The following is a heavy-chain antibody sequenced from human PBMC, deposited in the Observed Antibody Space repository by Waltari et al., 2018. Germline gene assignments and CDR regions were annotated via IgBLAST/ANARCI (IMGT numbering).Heavy chain of an antibody. J-gene: IGHJ6*02. V-gene: IGHV3-74*01. CDR2: MRAGGSGA. CDR1: GFTFSAFY. D-gene: IGHD2-15*01. Sequence: EGQLVESGGGLVQPGGSLRLSCAASGFTFSAFYMNWFSEAPGKGLVWVSRMRAGGSGATYADSVSGRFTISRDNTKSTLSLQMNSLRVDDTAIYYCANHRPGGYGMDVLGQGTTVTVSS. CDR3: ANHRPGGYGMDV.